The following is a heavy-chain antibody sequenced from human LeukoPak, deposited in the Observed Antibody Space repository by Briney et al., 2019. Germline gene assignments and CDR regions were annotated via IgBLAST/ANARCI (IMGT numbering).Heavy chain of an antibody. Sequence: PGGSLRLSCAASGFTFSSYWMSWVRQAPGKGREWVANIKQDGSEKYYVDSVEGRFTISRDNAKNSLYLQMNSLRAEDTAVYYCATTAAGDAFDIWGQGTMVTVSS. V-gene: IGHV3-7*02. CDR2: IKQDGSEK. CDR1: GFTFSSYW. CDR3: ATTAAGDAFDI. J-gene: IGHJ3*02. D-gene: IGHD6-13*01.